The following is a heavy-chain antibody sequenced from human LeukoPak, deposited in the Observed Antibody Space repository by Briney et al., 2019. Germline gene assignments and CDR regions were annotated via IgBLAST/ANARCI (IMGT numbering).Heavy chain of an antibody. J-gene: IGHJ4*02. Sequence: PGGSLRLSCAASGFTFSNTWMNWVRQAPAKGLEWVGRIKRIIDGGTTDYAAPVKGGFTVSRDDSINTLYLQMSSLKTEDTAVYYCAAQGGSGDLRYWGQGTLVTVSS. CDR3: AAQGGSGDLRY. V-gene: IGHV3-15*01. CDR1: GFTFSNTW. D-gene: IGHD4-17*01. CDR2: IKRIIDGGTT.